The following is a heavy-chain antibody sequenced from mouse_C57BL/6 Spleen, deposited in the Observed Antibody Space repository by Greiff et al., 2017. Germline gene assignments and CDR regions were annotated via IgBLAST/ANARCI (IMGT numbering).Heavy chain of an antibody. D-gene: IGHD2-4*01. CDR1: GYTFTDYY. J-gene: IGHJ4*01. V-gene: IGHV1-26*01. CDR2: INPNNGGT. Sequence: EVKLQQSGPELVKPGASVKISCKASGYTFTDYYMNWVKQSHGKSLEWIGDINPNNGGTSYNQKFKGKATLTVDKSSSTAYMELRSLTSEDSAVYYCARLEDYDGDYYAMDCWGQGTSVTVSS. CDR3: ARLEDYDGDYYAMDC.